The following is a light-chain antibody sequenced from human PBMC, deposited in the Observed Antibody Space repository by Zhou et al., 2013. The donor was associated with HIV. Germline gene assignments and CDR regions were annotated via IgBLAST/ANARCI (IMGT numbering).Light chain of an antibody. J-gene: IGKJ5*01. CDR2: GAS. Sequence: DIQMTQSPPSLSASVGDTVTITCRATPKIGKNFLNWYQQKPGKAPKLLIYGASSLQSGVPSRFSGSGSGTDFTLTISSLQPEDFATYYCQQSYSTLFTFGQGTRLEIK. CDR3: QQSYSTLFT. V-gene: IGKV1-39*01. CDR1: PKIGKN.